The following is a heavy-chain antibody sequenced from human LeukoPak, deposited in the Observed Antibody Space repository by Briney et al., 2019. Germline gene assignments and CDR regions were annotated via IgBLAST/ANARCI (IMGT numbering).Heavy chain of an antibody. V-gene: IGHV3-53*01. Sequence: GGSRRLSCAASGFTVSSNYMSWVRQAPGKGLEWVSVIYSGGSTYYADSVKGRFTISRDNSKNTLYLQMNSLRAADTAVYYCAKSNGYGLIDIWGQGTMVTVSS. CDR3: AKSNGYGLIDI. J-gene: IGHJ3*02. CDR2: IYSGGST. D-gene: IGHD3-10*01. CDR1: GFTVSSNY.